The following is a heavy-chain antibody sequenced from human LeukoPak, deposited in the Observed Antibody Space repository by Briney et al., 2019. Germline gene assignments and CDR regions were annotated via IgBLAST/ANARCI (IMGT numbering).Heavy chain of an antibody. CDR1: GFTFSSYA. J-gene: IGHJ4*02. V-gene: IGHV3-23*01. CDR3: AKHSGSYSGGLPIDY. D-gene: IGHD1-26*01. CDR2: ISGSGGST. Sequence: GRSLRLSCAASGFTFSSYAMSWVRQAPGKGLEWVSAISGSGGSTYYADSVKGRFTISRDNSKNTLYLQMNSLRAEDTAVYYCAKHSGSYSGGLPIDYWGQGTLVTVSS.